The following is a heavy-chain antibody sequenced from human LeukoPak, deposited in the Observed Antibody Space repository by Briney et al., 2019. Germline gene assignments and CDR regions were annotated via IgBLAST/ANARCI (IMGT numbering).Heavy chain of an antibody. CDR3: ARDPKTGSPDYFDY. J-gene: IGHJ4*02. Sequence: RGSLRLSCATSGLTFNNYPMHWVRQAPGTGLEWVAVIGYDGRFKFHSDSVKGRFTISRDDSKNTLYLQMNSLRPEDTALYYCARDPKTGSPDYFDYWGQGTLVTVST. CDR2: IGYDGRFK. D-gene: IGHD3-10*01. CDR1: GLTFNNYP. V-gene: IGHV3-30*04.